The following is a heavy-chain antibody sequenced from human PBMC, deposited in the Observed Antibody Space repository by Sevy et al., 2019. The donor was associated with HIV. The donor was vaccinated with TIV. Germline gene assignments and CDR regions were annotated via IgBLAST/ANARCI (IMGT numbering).Heavy chain of an antibody. Sequence: GGSLRLSCAASGFTFTSYGILWVRQAPGKGLECVAKISFDEKYKYYAESVKGRFTISRDISKNTVFLEMNSLRPDDTGVYYCAKVLGFGSGYDYAFDFWGQGTMVTVSS. V-gene: IGHV3-30*02. D-gene: IGHD5-12*01. CDR1: GFTFTSYG. J-gene: IGHJ3*01. CDR3: AKVLGFGSGYDYAFDF. CDR2: ISFDEKYK.